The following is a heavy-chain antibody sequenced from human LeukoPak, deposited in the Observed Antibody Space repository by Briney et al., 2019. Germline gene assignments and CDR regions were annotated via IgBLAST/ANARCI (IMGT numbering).Heavy chain of an antibody. Sequence: ASVKVSCKASGYTFTSYGISWVRQAPGQGLEWMGWINAYNGNTNYAQKLQGRVTMTRNTSISTAYMELSSLRSEDTAVYYCARGLPTHCSSTSCYIWYYYYGMDVWGQGTTVTVSS. CDR2: INAYNGNT. V-gene: IGHV1-18*01. J-gene: IGHJ6*02. D-gene: IGHD2-2*02. CDR1: GYTFTSYG. CDR3: ARGLPTHCSSTSCYIWYYYYGMDV.